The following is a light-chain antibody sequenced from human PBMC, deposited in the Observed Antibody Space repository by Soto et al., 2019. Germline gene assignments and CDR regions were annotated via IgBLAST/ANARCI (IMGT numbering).Light chain of an antibody. CDR3: LSYTITSILV. Sequence: QSALTQPASVSGSPGQSITISCTGTSSDVGSYNLVSWYQQHPGKAPKLMIYEGSKRPSGVSHRFSGSKSGNTASLTISGLQTEDEADYYCLSYTITSILVFGGGTKLTVL. CDR1: SSDVGSYNL. J-gene: IGLJ3*02. CDR2: EGS. V-gene: IGLV2-14*02.